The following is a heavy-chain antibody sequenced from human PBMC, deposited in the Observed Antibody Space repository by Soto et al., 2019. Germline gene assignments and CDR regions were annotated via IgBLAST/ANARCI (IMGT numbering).Heavy chain of an antibody. V-gene: IGHV1-18*01. J-gene: IGHJ6*02. CDR1: GYTFTRYG. CDR3: AMVDVYVTPSPQDV. CDR2: INTYNGNT. D-gene: IGHD3-16*01. Sequence: QVQLVQSGAEVKNPGASMKVSCKASGYTFTRYGIGWARQAPGQGLEWMGWINTYNGNTNYAQNVQGRVTLTTDTSTSTAYMELRSLRSHDTAIYYCAMVDVYVTPSPQDVWGQGTTVIVSS.